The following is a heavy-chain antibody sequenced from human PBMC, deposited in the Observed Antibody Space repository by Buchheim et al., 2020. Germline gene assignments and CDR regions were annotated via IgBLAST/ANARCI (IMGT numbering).Heavy chain of an antibody. Sequence: QVQLVQSGAEVKKPGASVKVSCKASGYTFTGXYMHWVRQAPGQGLEWMGWINPNSGGTNYAQKFQGWVXMARDTSISTAYMELSRLRSDDTAVYYCARGFRNYDILTGYYLHYFDYWGQGTL. CDR2: INPNSGGT. CDR3: ARGFRNYDILTGYYLHYFDY. D-gene: IGHD3-9*01. J-gene: IGHJ4*02. V-gene: IGHV1-2*04. CDR1: GYTFTGXY.